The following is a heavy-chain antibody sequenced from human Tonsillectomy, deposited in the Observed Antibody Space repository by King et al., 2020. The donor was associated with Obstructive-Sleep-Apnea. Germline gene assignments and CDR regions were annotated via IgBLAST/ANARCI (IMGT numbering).Heavy chain of an antibody. Sequence: QLQESGPGLVKPSETLSLTCTVSGCSLSGFHWTWLRQPPGKGLEWIGFISNTGSTSYSPSLKSRVTISVDTSKNQFSLRLSSVTAADTAVYFCARSLHPSGSFYPNFDYWGQGTLVTVSS. CDR1: GCSLSGFH. J-gene: IGHJ4*02. CDR2: ISNTGST. CDR3: ARSLHPSGSFYPNFDY. D-gene: IGHD3-10*01. V-gene: IGHV4-59*08.